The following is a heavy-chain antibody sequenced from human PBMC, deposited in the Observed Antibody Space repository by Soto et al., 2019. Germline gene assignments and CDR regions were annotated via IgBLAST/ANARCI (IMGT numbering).Heavy chain of an antibody. J-gene: IGHJ4*02. CDR1: GFNFDDYY. CDR3: TSLVSRRYFAS. D-gene: IGHD3-9*01. CDR2: ISSLNHYN. Sequence: PGGSLRLSCAASGFNFDDYYMSWIRQAPGKGLEYIAYISSLNHYNNYADSVRGRFTISIDKAKNSLELQMSSLRSDDTAVYYCTSLVSRRYFASWGRGTLVT. V-gene: IGHV3-11*06.